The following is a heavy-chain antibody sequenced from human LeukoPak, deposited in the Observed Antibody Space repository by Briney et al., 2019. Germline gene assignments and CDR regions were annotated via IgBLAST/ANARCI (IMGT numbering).Heavy chain of an antibody. CDR3: ARRHGSGYYDTSGYPIDL. CDR1: GFTFSSYW. Sequence: PGGSLRLSCAASGFTFSSYWVSWVRQAPGKGLEWVANIKQDGSEKYYVDSVKGRFTISRDNAKNSLYLQMDSLRAEDAAVFYCARRHGSGYYDTSGYPIDLWGQGTLVTVSS. D-gene: IGHD3-22*01. J-gene: IGHJ5*02. CDR2: IKQDGSEK. V-gene: IGHV3-7*01.